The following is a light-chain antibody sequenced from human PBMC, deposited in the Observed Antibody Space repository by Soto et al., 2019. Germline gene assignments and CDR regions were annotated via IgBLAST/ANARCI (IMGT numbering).Light chain of an antibody. CDR3: QQYGSSPPMYT. V-gene: IGKV3-20*01. J-gene: IGKJ2*01. Sequence: EIVLTQSPGTLSLSPGERATLSCRASQSVSSSSLAWYHQKPGQAPGLLIYGASSRATGIPDRFSGSGSGTDFTLTISRLEPEDFAVYYCQQYGSSPPMYTFGQGTKLEIK. CDR1: QSVSSSS. CDR2: GAS.